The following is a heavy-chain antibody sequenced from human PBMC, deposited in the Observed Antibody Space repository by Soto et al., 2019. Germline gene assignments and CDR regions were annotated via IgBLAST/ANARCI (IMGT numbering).Heavy chain of an antibody. D-gene: IGHD3-16*01. J-gene: IGHJ3*02. CDR2: IYYSGNT. CDR3: ARDAGGRGNGAFDI. V-gene: IGHV4-30-4*02. CDR1: GGSISSGYYY. Sequence: PSETLSLTCSVSGGSISSGYYYWSWIRQPPGKGLEWIGNIYYSGNTYYNPSLKGRVTISEDTSKNQLSLKLSSVTAADTAVYFCARDAGGRGNGAFDIWGQGTMVTVSS.